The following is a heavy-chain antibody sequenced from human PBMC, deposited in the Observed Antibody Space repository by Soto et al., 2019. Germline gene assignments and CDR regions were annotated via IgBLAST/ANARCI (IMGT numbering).Heavy chain of an antibody. V-gene: IGHV4-61*01. CDR2: IYYSGSA. Sequence: QVQLQESVPGLVKPAETLSLTCTVSGGSVNSGSYYLSWIRQPPGKGLEWVGHIYYSGSATYNPSLQSRVIILVDTSNDQFSLKLPSVTDADTAVYYCARDSYFDLKRGGYYYFAMDVWGQGTTVTVSS. CDR3: ARDSYFDLKRGGYYYFAMDV. J-gene: IGHJ6*02. CDR1: GGSVNSGSYY. D-gene: IGHD3-10*01.